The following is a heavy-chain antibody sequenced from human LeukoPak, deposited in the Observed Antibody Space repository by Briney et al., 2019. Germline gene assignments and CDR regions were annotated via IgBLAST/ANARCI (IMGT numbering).Heavy chain of an antibody. V-gene: IGHV1-69*13. CDR3: ARDSYSSYYFDY. D-gene: IGHD2-21*01. CDR1: GYTFTGYY. Sequence: SVKVSCKASGYTFTGYYMHWVRQAPGQGLEWMGGIIPIFGTANYAQKFQGRVTITADESTSTAYMELSSLRSEDTAVYYCARDSYSSYYFDYWGQGTLVTVSS. J-gene: IGHJ4*02. CDR2: IIPIFGTA.